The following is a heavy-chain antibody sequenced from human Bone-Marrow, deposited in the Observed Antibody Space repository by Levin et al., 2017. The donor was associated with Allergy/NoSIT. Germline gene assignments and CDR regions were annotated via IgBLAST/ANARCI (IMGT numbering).Heavy chain of an antibody. CDR2: IYYNSYT. CDR1: GASINSTNYY. J-gene: IGHJ5*02. CDR3: ARLADNWNVNWFDP. V-gene: IGHV4-39*07. Sequence: ESLKISFTVSGASINSTNYYWGWIRQPPGKGLEWIGTIYYNSYTYYNPSLKSRVTISKDTSKNQFSLKLSSVTAADTAVYYCARLADNWNVNWFDPWGQGTLVTVSS. D-gene: IGHD1-20*01.